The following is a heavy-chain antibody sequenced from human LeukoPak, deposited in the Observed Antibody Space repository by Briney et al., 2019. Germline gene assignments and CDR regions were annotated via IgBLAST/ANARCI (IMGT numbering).Heavy chain of an antibody. D-gene: IGHD6-13*01. J-gene: IGHJ1*01. CDR3: ARALTAAGPGDFQH. Sequence: PSETLSLTCTVSGGSISSYYWSWIRQPAGKGLEWIGRIYTSGSTNYNPSLKSRVTISVDKSKNQFSLKLSPVTAADTAVYYCARALTAAGPGDFQHWGQGTLVTVSS. CDR1: GGSISSYY. CDR2: IYTSGST. V-gene: IGHV4-4*07.